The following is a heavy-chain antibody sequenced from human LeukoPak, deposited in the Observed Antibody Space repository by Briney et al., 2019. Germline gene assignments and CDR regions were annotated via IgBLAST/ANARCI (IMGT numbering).Heavy chain of an antibody. V-gene: IGHV3-11*04. CDR3: ARDTSGGSGWYSDY. D-gene: IGHD6-19*01. J-gene: IGHJ4*02. CDR1: GFTFSDYY. Sequence: GGSLRLSCAASGFTFSDYYMGWIRQAPGKGLEWVSYISDNGRNIYYADSVKGRFTISRDNAKNSLYLQMNSLRAEDTAVYYCARDTSGGSGWYSDYWGQGTLVTVSS. CDR2: ISDNGRNI.